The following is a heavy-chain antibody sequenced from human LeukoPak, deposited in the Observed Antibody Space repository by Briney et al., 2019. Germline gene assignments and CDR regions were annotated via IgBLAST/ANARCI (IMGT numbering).Heavy chain of an antibody. J-gene: IGHJ4*02. CDR2: IKEDGSEC. Sequence: GGSLRLSCVASGFTFSGYWMSWVRQAPGKGLEWVANIKEDGSECYYADSVKGRFTISKDKAKSSVYLQMSSLRAEDTAVYYCARDGARDGYRRNDYWGQGTLVTVSS. CDR3: ARDGARDGYRRNDY. D-gene: IGHD5-24*01. CDR1: GFTFSGYW. V-gene: IGHV3-7*05.